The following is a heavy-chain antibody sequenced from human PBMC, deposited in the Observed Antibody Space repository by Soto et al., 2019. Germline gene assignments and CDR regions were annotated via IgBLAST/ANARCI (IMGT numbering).Heavy chain of an antibody. CDR3: ARVIVGAPNDYYYYGMDV. V-gene: IGHV1-18*01. CDR1: GYTFTSYG. J-gene: IGHJ6*02. D-gene: IGHD1-26*01. CDR2: ISAYNGNT. Sequence: GASVKVSCKASGYTFTSYGISWVRQAPGQGLEWMGWISAYNGNTNYAQKLQGRVTMTTDTSTSTAYMELRSLRSDDTAVYYCARVIVGAPNDYYYYGMDVWGQGTTVTVSS.